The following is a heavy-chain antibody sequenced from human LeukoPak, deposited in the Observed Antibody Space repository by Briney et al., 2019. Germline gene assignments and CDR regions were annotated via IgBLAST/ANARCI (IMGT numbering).Heavy chain of an antibody. CDR3: ARDPYSGSYWNYYYYYMDV. CDR1: GFTFSSYE. V-gene: IGHV3-48*03. J-gene: IGHJ6*03. Sequence: GGSLRLSCAASGFTFSSYEMNWGRQAPGKGLEGVSYISSSGSTIYYADSVKGRFTISRDNAKNSLYLQMNSLRAEDTAVYYCARDPYSGSYWNYYYYYMDVWGKGTTVTISS. CDR2: ISSSGSTI. D-gene: IGHD1-26*01.